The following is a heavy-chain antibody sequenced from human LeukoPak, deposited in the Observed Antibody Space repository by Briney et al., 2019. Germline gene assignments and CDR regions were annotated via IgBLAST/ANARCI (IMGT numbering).Heavy chain of an antibody. D-gene: IGHD3-10*01. Sequence: GGSLRLSCAASGFTFSSYAMHWVRQAPGKGLEWVAVISYDGSNKYYADSVKGRFTISRDNSKNTLYLQMNSLRAEDTAVYYCARDLYYYGSGNLDYWGQGTLVTVSS. J-gene: IGHJ4*02. CDR2: ISYDGSNK. CDR1: GFTFSSYA. CDR3: ARDLYYYGSGNLDY. V-gene: IGHV3-30-3*01.